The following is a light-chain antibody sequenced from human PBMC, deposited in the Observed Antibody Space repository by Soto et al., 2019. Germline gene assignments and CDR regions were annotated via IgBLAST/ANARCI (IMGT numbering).Light chain of an antibody. CDR2: DAS. J-gene: IGKJ5*01. CDR1: QSVSSY. V-gene: IGKV3-11*01. Sequence: EILLTQSPATLSLSPGERATLSCRASQSVSSYLAWYQQKPGQAPRLLIYDASNRATGIPARFSGSGSGTDFTLTISRIEPEDFAVYYCQQRSNWPTFGHGTRLEIK. CDR3: QQRSNWPT.